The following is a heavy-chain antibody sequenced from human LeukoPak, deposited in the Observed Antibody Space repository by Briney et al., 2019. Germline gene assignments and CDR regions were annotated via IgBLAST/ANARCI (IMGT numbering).Heavy chain of an antibody. D-gene: IGHD2-15*01. CDR3: ARRLGYCSGGSCGTGGWFDP. V-gene: IGHV1-3*01. CDR1: GYTFTDYA. CDR2: INAGNGNT. J-gene: IGHJ5*02. Sequence: GASVKVSCKASGYTFTDYALHWVRQVPGQRLEWMGWINAGNGNTKYSQNFQGRVTITRDTSASTAYMELSSSRSEDTAVYYCARRLGYCSGGSCGTGGWFDPWGQGTLVTVSS.